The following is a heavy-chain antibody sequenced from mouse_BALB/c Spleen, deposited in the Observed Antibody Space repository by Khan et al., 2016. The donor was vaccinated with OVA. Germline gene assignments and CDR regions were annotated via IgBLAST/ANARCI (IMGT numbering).Heavy chain of an antibody. CDR2: FNPNNGGT. Sequence: VQLQQSGPELVKPGASVRISCKTSGYTFTEYTMHWVKQSHGKSLEWLGGFNPNNGGTSYNQKFKGKATLTVDKSSSTAYMELRSLTSEDSAVYYCTRRDYYADYWFFDVWGAGTTVTVSS. CDR1: GYTFTEYT. J-gene: IGHJ1*01. V-gene: IGHV1-18*01. CDR3: TRRDYYADYWFFDV. D-gene: IGHD1-1*01.